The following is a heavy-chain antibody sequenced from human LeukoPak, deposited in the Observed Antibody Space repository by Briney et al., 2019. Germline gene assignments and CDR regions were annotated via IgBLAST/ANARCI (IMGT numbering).Heavy chain of an antibody. V-gene: IGHV1-2*02. CDR1: GGTFSSYA. D-gene: IGHD3-3*01. CDR2: INPSSGGT. J-gene: IGHJ4*02. CDR3: ARGAPRYDFWSGYYTEVDY. Sequence: AASVKVSCKASGGTFSSYAISWVRQAPGQGLEWMGWINPSSGGTNYAQKFQGRVTMTRDTSISTAYMELSRLRSDDTAVYYCARGAPRYDFWSGYYTEVDYWGQGTLVTVSS.